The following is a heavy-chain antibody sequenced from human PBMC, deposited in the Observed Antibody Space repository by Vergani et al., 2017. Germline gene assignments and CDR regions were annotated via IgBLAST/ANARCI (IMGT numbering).Heavy chain of an antibody. V-gene: IGHV3-23*01. CDR3: AKDRQWLVRRPPFYFDY. CDR1: GFTFSSYA. D-gene: IGHD6-19*01. J-gene: IGHJ4*02. Sequence: EVQLLESGGGLVQPGGSLRLSCAASGFTFSSYAMSWVRQAPGKGLEWVSAISGSGGSTYYADSVKGRFPISRDNSKNTLYLQMNSLRAEDTAVYYCAKDRQWLVRRPPFYFDYWGQGTLVTVSS. CDR2: ISGSGGST.